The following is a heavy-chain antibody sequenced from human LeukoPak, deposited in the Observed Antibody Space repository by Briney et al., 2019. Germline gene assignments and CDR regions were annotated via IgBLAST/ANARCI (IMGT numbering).Heavy chain of an antibody. D-gene: IGHD2-2*02. V-gene: IGHV1-8*03. CDR3: ARGGYCSSTSCYTGDWFDP. CDR2: MNPNSGNT. CDR1: GYTFTSYD. J-gene: IGHJ5*02. Sequence: GASVKVSCKASGYTFTSYDINWVRQATGQGREWMGWMNPNSGNTGYAQKFQGRVTITRNTSISTAYMELSSLRSEDTAVYYCARGGYCSSTSCYTGDWFDPWGQGTLVTGSS.